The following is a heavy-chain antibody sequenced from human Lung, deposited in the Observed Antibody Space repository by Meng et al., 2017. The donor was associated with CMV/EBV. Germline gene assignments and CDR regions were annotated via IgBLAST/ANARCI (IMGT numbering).Heavy chain of an antibody. J-gene: IGHJ6*02. CDR2: IRYDGTNK. CDR3: AKVDSDTLMVPYYYYPMDV. CDR1: GITVSSYG. D-gene: IGHD5-18*01. Sequence: GGSLEIXCAASGITVSSYGIHWVRQAPGKGLEWVAIIRYDGTNKHYADSVTGRFSVSRDNSRNMVYLQMNSLSAEDTAVYHCAKVDSDTLMVPYYYYPMDVWXQGTTVTVSS. V-gene: IGHV3-30*02.